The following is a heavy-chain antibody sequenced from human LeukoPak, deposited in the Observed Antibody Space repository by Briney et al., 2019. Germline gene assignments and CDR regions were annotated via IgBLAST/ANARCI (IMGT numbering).Heavy chain of an antibody. V-gene: IGHV3-30*02. J-gene: IGHJ6*03. CDR2: IQDDESNK. D-gene: IGHD2-15*01. CDR3: AKQMVERPHYYYMDV. Sequence: GGSLRLSCAASGFVFSTYGMHWVRQAPGKGLEWVAFIQDDESNKFYADSVKGRFTTSRDNPKNTLFLQMDSLRPEDTALYYCAKQMVERPHYYYMDVWGKGTTVTVSS. CDR1: GFVFSTYG.